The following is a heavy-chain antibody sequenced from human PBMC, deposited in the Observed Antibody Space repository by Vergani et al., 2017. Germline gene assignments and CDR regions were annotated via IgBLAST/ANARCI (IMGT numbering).Heavy chain of an antibody. Sequence: QVQLVQSGAEVMQPGASVKVSCKTSGYIFTSDDIDWVRQAPGKGLEWMGWMNPNSGNTGYSHQFQGRVTITRDNSITTAYMELRGLTSEDTAMYYCGRARRTCSAVDCPRYYFDYWGQGTLVTVSS. V-gene: IGHV1-8*03. CDR1: GYIFTSDD. D-gene: IGHD3-10*01. CDR3: GRARRTCSAVDCPRYYFDY. CDR2: MNPNSGNT. J-gene: IGHJ4*02.